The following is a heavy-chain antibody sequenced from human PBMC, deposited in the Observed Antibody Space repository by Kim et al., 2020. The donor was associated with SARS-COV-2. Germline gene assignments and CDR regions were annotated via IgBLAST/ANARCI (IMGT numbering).Heavy chain of an antibody. J-gene: IGHJ3*02. CDR1: GFTFSSYS. D-gene: IGHD6-19*01. CDR3: ARGEGYVSSGWYRAFDI. Sequence: GGSLRLSCAASGFTFSSYSMNWVRQAPGKGLEWVSYISSSSSTIYYADSVKGRFTISRDNAKNSLYLQMNSLRAEDTAVYYCARGEGYVSSGWYRAFDIWGQGTMVTVSS. V-gene: IGHV3-48*04. CDR2: ISSSSSTI.